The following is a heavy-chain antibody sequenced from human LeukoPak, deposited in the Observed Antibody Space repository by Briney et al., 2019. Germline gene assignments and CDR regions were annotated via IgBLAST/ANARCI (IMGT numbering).Heavy chain of an antibody. D-gene: IGHD3-22*01. CDR2: INHSGST. J-gene: IGHJ3*02. CDR1: GGSFSGYY. Sequence: PSETLSLTCAVYGGSFSGYYWSWIRQPPGKGLEWIGEINHSGSTNYNPSLKSRVTISVDTSKNQFPLKLSSVTAADTAVYYCARRPTRRAYYYDSSGYYYVAAFDIWGQGTMVTVS. CDR3: ARRPTRRAYYYDSSGYYYVAAFDI. V-gene: IGHV4-34*01.